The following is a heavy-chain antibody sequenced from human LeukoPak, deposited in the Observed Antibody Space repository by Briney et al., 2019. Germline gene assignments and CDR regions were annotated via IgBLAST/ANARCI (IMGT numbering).Heavy chain of an antibody. V-gene: IGHV1-69*06. Sequence: SVKVSCKASGGTFSSYAISWVRQAPGQGLEWMGGIIPIFGTANYAQKFQGRVTITADKSTSTAYMELSSLRSEDTAVYYCARARLTKDYYYYYMDVWGKGTTVTVSS. D-gene: IGHD3-9*01. J-gene: IGHJ6*03. CDR1: GGTFSSYA. CDR3: ARARLTKDYYYYYMDV. CDR2: IIPIFGTA.